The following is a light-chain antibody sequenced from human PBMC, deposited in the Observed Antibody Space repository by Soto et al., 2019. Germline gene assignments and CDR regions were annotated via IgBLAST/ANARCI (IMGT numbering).Light chain of an antibody. CDR2: AAS. CDR3: QHIHTIPIT. Sequence: VIWMTQSPSLLSASTGDRVTISCLMSQGISSYLAWYQQKPGKAPELLIYAASTLQSGVPSRFSGSGSGTDFTLTISCLQSEDFATYYCQHIHTIPITFGQGTRLEIK. V-gene: IGKV1D-8*01. CDR1: QGISSY. J-gene: IGKJ5*01.